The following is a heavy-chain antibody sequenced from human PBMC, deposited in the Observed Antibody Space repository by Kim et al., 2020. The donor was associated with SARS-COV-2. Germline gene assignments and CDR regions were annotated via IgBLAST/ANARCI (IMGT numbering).Heavy chain of an antibody. CDR3: ATSMVRAAYDY. Sequence: ERRYVDSVRGRFTISGDNAKNSVFLQMNSLRAEDSGVYYCATSMVRAAYDYWGQGTLVTVSS. D-gene: IGHD3-10*01. CDR2: ER. V-gene: IGHV3-7*03. J-gene: IGHJ4*02.